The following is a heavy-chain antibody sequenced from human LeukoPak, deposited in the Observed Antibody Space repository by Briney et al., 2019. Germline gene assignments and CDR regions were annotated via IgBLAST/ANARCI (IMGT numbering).Heavy chain of an antibody. Sequence: PGGSLRLSCAASGFTFSSYAMSWVRQAPGKGLEWVSAISGSGGSTYYADSVKGRFTISRDNSKNTLYLQMNSLRAEDTAVYYCAKDPPDDYHSSYEGDYWGQGTLVTVSS. CDR1: GFTFSSYA. D-gene: IGHD4-11*01. J-gene: IGHJ4*02. CDR2: ISGSGGST. V-gene: IGHV3-23*01. CDR3: AKDPPDDYHSSYEGDY.